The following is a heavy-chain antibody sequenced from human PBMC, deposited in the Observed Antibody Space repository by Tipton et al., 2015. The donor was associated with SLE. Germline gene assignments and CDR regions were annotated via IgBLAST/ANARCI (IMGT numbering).Heavy chain of an antibody. D-gene: IGHD2-2*01. CDR1: GGSITSGSYY. Sequence: TLSLTCTVSGGSITSGSYYWSWIRQPAGKGLEWIGRMYTRGSTNYSHSLRSRVTISLDPPKNQLSLKLSSVTAADTAVYYCARVSCSATSCYVDYWGQGTLVTVSS. J-gene: IGHJ4*02. CDR2: MYTRGST. V-gene: IGHV4-61*02. CDR3: ARVSCSATSCYVDY.